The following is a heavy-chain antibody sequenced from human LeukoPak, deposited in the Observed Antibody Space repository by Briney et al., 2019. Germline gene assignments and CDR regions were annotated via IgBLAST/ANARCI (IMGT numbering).Heavy chain of an antibody. CDR1: GFAFSNYG. Sequence: EGSLRLSCAASGFAFSNYGMHWVRQAPGKGLEWVALISYHGGNKYYGDFVKGRFTISRDNSKNTLYLQMNSLRPEDTAVYYCAKDNGTYFDYWGQGTLVTVSS. CDR3: AKDNGTYFDY. D-gene: IGHD2-8*01. V-gene: IGHV3-30*18. CDR2: ISYHGGNK. J-gene: IGHJ4*02.